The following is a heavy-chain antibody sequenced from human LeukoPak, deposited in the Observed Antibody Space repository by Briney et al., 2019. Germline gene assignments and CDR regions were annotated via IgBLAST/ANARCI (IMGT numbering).Heavy chain of an antibody. D-gene: IGHD6-19*01. V-gene: IGHV3-43*01. Sequence: HTGGSLRLSCAASGFTFDDYTMHWVRQAPGKGLEWVSLISWDGGSTYYADSVKGRFTVSRHNSKNSLYLQMNSLRTEDTALYYCAKGTAVAGLAAFDIWGQGTMVTVSS. CDR1: GFTFDDYT. CDR2: ISWDGGST. J-gene: IGHJ3*02. CDR3: AKGTAVAGLAAFDI.